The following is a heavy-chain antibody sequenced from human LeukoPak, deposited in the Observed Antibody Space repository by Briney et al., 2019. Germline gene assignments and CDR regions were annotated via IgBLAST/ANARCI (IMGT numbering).Heavy chain of an antibody. D-gene: IGHD3-22*01. Sequence: ASVKVSCKASGYTFTSYGISWVRQAPGQGLEWMGCISAYNGNTNYAQKPQGRVTMTTDTSTSTAYMELRSLRSDDTAVYYCARVPRDLPYYYDSSGFDIWGQGTMVTVSS. CDR1: GYTFTSYG. CDR3: ARVPRDLPYYYDSSGFDI. CDR2: ISAYNGNT. V-gene: IGHV1-18*01. J-gene: IGHJ3*02.